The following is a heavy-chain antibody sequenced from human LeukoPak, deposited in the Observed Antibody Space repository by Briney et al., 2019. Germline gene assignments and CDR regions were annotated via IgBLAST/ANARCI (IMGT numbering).Heavy chain of an antibody. CDR3: ARGSERYESENGDYVTWNWFDP. D-gene: IGHD4-17*01. CDR1: GYTFTSYD. J-gene: IGHJ5*02. V-gene: IGHV1-8*01. CDR2: MNPNSGNT. Sequence: ASVKVSCKASGYTFTSYDINWVRQATGQGLEWMGWMNPNSGNTGYAQKFQGRVTMTRNTSISTAYMELSSLRSEDTAVYYCARGSERYESENGDYVTWNWFDPWGQGTLVTVSS.